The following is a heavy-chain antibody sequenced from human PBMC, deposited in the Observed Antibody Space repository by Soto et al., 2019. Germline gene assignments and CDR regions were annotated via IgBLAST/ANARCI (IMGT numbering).Heavy chain of an antibody. CDR1: GFPFSTYS. J-gene: IGHJ4*02. D-gene: IGHD2-21*01. V-gene: IGHV3-64D*06. CDR2: IGPNGNGP. Sequence: PGGSLRLSCAASGFPFSTYSMYWVRQTPGKGLEYVSAIGPNGNGPYYADSVKGRFTISRDNSENKLYLQMTSLRVEDSAPYYCVNEPHISDWCWGRGTLVTVSS. CDR3: VNEPHISDWC.